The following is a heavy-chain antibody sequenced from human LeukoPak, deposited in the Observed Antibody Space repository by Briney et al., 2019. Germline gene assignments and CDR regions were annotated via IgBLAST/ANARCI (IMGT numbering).Heavy chain of an antibody. Sequence: SLRLSCTASGFSFSNYYLSWIRQPPGKGLEWVSYISYNGSTFYYADSVKGRFTMSRDNAKNSVYLQMNSLRAEDTPFYYCTRDAALVPGKNFWGQGTLVSVSS. CDR3: TRDAALVPGKNF. J-gene: IGHJ4*02. CDR2: ISYNGSTF. CDR1: GFSFSNYY. V-gene: IGHV3-11*04. D-gene: IGHD6-19*01.